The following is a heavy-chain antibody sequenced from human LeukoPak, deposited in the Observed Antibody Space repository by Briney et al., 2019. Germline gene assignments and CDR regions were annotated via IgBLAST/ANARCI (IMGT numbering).Heavy chain of an antibody. CDR3: ARSPSVVTRFLEWLFDY. D-gene: IGHD3-3*01. CDR1: GYTFTSYG. CDR2: ISAYNGNT. J-gene: IGHJ4*02. V-gene: IGHV1-18*01. Sequence: ASVKVSCKASGYTFTSYGISWVRQAPGQGLEWMGWISAYNGNTNYAQKLQGRVTMTTDTSTSTAYMELNSLRAEDTAVYYCARSPSVVTRFLEWLFDYWGQGTLVTVSS.